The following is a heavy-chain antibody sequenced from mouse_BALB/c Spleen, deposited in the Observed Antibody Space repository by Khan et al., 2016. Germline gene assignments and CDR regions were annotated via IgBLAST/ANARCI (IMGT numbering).Heavy chain of an antibody. CDR2: ITYSGST. CDR1: GYSITNDYA. J-gene: IGHJ4*01. CDR3: ARGDYDGTYYGMDF. Sequence: EVQLQESGPGLVKPSQSLSLTCTVTGYSITNDYAWNWIRQFPGNKLEWMGYITYSGSTSYNPSLKSRFPINRDTSKNQFLLQMNSVTSEDTAMYDCARGDYDGTYYGMDFWGQGTSVTVSS. D-gene: IGHD2-4*01. V-gene: IGHV3-2*02.